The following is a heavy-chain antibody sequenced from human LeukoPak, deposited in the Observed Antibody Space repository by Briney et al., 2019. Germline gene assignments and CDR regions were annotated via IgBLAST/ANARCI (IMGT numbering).Heavy chain of an antibody. J-gene: IGHJ4*02. CDR3: AKAYYDFWSGYSPPGY. CDR1: GFTFSSYA. D-gene: IGHD3-3*01. CDR2: ISGSGGST. Sequence: GGSLRLSCAASGFTFSSYAMSWVRQAPGKGLEWVSAISGSGGSTYYADSVKGRFTISRDNSKNTLYLQMNSLRAEDTAVYYCAKAYYDFWSGYSPPGYWGQGTLVTVSS. V-gene: IGHV3-23*01.